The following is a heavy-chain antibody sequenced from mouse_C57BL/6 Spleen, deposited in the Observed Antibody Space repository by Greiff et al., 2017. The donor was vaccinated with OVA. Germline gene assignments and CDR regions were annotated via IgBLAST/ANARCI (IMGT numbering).Heavy chain of an antibody. CDR2: INPNNGGT. V-gene: IGHV1-18*01. J-gene: IGHJ2*01. CDR1: GYTFTDYN. Sequence: EVQLQQSGPELVKPGASVKIPCKASGYTFTDYNMDWVKQSHGKSLEWIGDINPNNGGTIYNQKFKGKATLTVDKSSSTAYMELRSLTSEDTAVYYCARKGDDYDLYYFDYWGQGTTLTVSS. CDR3: ARKGDDYDLYYFDY. D-gene: IGHD2-4*01.